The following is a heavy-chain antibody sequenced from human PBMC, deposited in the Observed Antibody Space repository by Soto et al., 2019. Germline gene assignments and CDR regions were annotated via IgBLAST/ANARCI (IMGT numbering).Heavy chain of an antibody. J-gene: IGHJ6*02. CDR1: GFTFSSYA. D-gene: IGHD1-20*01. CDR3: ARDDNWIAGVYGMDV. CDR2: ISYDGSSK. V-gene: IGHV3-30-3*01. Sequence: PGGSLRLSCAASGFTFSSYAMHWVRQAPGKGLEWVAVISYDGSSKYYADSVKGRFTISRDNSKNTLYLQMNSLRAEDTAVYYCARDDNWIAGVYGMDVWGQGTTVTVSS.